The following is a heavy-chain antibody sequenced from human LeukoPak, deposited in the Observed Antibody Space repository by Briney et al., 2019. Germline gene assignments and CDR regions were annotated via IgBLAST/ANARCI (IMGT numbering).Heavy chain of an antibody. CDR2: IYPDGST. CDR1: GGSISSDDYY. V-gene: IGHV4-61*02. D-gene: IGHD5-24*01. CDR3: ARGFDGYNFFDY. J-gene: IGHJ4*02. Sequence: TLSLTCTVSGGSISSDDYYWAWTRQPAGKGLEWIGRIYPDGSTTYNPSLKSRVTISLDPSKNQFSLTLSSVTAADTAVFYCARGFDGYNFFDYWGQGTLVTVSS.